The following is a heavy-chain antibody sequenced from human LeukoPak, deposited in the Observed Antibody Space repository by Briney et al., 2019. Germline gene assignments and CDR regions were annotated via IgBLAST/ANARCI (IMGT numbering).Heavy chain of an antibody. CDR1: GFTFSSYV. CDR3: ARGGQSKYDSSGYLNYFDY. V-gene: IGHV3-64*01. J-gene: IGHJ4*02. CDR2: ISSNGGST. D-gene: IGHD3-22*01. Sequence: AGGSLRLSCAASGFTFSSYVMYWVRQAPGKGLEYVSSISSNGGSTYYANSAKGRFTISRDNSKNTLYLQMGSLRAEDMAVYYCARGGQSKYDSSGYLNYFDYWGQGTLVTVSS.